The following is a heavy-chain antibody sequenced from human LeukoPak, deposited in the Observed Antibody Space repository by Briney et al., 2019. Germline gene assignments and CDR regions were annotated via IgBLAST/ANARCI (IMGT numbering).Heavy chain of an antibody. J-gene: IGHJ4*02. Sequence: GGSLRLSCAASGFTFSSYAMHWVRQAPGKGLEYVSAISSNGGSTYYANSVKGRFTISRDNSKNTLYLQMGSLRAEDMAVYYCAREGSSYYFDYWGQGTLVTVSS. D-gene: IGHD1-26*01. CDR1: GFTFSSYA. V-gene: IGHV3-64*01. CDR2: ISSNGGST. CDR3: AREGSSYYFDY.